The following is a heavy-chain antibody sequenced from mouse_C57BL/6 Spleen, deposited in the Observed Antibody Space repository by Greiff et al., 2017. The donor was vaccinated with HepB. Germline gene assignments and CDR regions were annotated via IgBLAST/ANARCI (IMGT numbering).Heavy chain of an antibody. CDR3: ARSGYHSNYVWFAY. Sequence: QVQLQQPGAELVKPGASVKLSCKASGYTFTSYWMQWVKQRPGQGLEWIGEIDPSDSYTNYNQKFKGKATLTVDTSSSTAYMQLSSLTSEDSAVYYCARSGYHSNYVWFAYWGQGTLVTVSA. J-gene: IGHJ3*01. CDR2: IDPSDSYT. D-gene: IGHD2-5*01. CDR1: GYTFTSYW. V-gene: IGHV1-50*01.